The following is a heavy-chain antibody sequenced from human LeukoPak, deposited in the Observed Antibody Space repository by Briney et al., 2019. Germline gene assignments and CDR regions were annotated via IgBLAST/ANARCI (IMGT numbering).Heavy chain of an antibody. D-gene: IGHD4/OR15-4a*01. Sequence: KSSETLSLTCTVSGGSAGSISSSNYYWGWVRQPPGKGLEWIGSIYYSGSTYYNPSLKSRVTISVDTSKNQFSLRLSSVTAADTAVYYCARLVNMGFAYWGQGTPVTVSS. CDR2: IYYSGST. V-gene: IGHV4-39*01. CDR1: GGSAGSISSSNYY. J-gene: IGHJ4*02. CDR3: ARLVNMGFAY.